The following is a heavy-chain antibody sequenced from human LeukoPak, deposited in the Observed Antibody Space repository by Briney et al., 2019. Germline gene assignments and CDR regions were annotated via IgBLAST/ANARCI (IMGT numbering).Heavy chain of an antibody. J-gene: IGHJ6*02. CDR2: ISAYNGNT. Sequence: ASVKVSCKASGYTSTSYGISWVRQAPGQGLEWMGWISAYNGNTNYAQKLQGRVTMTTDTSTSTAYMELRSLRSDDTAVYYCARDKEQWELPLRYGMDVWGQGTTVTVSS. D-gene: IGHD1-26*01. CDR3: ARDKEQWELPLRYGMDV. V-gene: IGHV1-18*01. CDR1: GYTSTSYG.